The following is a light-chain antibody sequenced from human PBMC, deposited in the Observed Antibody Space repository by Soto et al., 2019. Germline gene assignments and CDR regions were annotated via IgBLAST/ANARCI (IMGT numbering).Light chain of an antibody. CDR3: AAWDDSLSGHVV. J-gene: IGLJ2*01. Sequence: QSVLTQPPSASVTPGQRVTISCSGSSSNIGSNYVYWYPQLPGTAPKLLIYRNNQRPSGVPDRFSGSKSGTSASLAISGLRSEDEADYYCAAWDDSLSGHVVFGGGTKRTVL. CDR2: RNN. CDR1: SSNIGSNY. V-gene: IGLV1-47*01.